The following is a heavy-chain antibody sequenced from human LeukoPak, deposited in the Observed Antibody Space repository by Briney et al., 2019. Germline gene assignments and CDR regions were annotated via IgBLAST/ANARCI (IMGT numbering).Heavy chain of an antibody. J-gene: IGHJ4*02. CDR3: AREGGDYSYFDY. D-gene: IGHD4-11*01. Sequence: GGSLRLSCAASGFTLSSYAMHWVRQAPGKGLEWVAVISYDGSNKYYADSVKGRFTISRDNSKNTLYLQMNSLRAEDTAVYYCAREGGDYSYFDYWGQGTLVTVSS. V-gene: IGHV3-30*04. CDR1: GFTLSSYA. CDR2: ISYDGSNK.